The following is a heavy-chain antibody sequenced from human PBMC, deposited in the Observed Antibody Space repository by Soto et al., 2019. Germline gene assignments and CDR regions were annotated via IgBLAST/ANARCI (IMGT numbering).Heavy chain of an antibody. J-gene: IGHJ6*02. V-gene: IGHV4-59*01. D-gene: IGHD2-2*01. Sequence: SETLSLTSTVSGGSISSYYWSWIRQPPGKGLEWIGYIYYSGSTNYNPSLKSRVTISVDTSKNQFSLKLSSVTAADTAVYYCARGGISPYCSSTSCYEYYYYYGMDVWGQGPT. CDR2: IYYSGST. CDR3: ARGGISPYCSSTSCYEYYYYYGMDV. CDR1: GGSISSYY.